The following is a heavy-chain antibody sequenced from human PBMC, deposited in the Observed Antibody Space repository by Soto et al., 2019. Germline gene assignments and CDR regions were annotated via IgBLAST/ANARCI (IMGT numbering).Heavy chain of an antibody. J-gene: IGHJ4*02. CDR1: GGTFSSYA. V-gene: IGHV1-69*13. D-gene: IGHD5-18*01. CDR3: ARESLLGTAMAFYFDY. CDR2: IIPIFVTA. Sequence: SVKVSCKASGGTFSSYAISWVRQAPGQGLEWMGGIIPIFVTANYAQKFQGRVTITADESTSTAYMELSSLRSEDTAVYYCARESLLGTAMAFYFDYWGQGTLVTVSS.